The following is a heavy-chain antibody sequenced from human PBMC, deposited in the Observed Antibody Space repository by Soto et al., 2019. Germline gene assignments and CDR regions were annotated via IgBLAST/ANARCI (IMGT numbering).Heavy chain of an antibody. D-gene: IGHD3-22*01. CDR1: GYTFTSYG. J-gene: IGHJ4*02. V-gene: IGHV1-18*01. Sequence: QVQLVQSEAEVKKPGASVKVSCKASGYTFTSYGISWVRQAPGQGLEWMGWISTYNGNTNYAQKLQGRVTMTTDTSTSTAYMELRSLRSDDTAVYYCARDSYYYDSSGYYEPDYWGQGTLVTVSS. CDR2: ISTYNGNT. CDR3: ARDSYYYDSSGYYEPDY.